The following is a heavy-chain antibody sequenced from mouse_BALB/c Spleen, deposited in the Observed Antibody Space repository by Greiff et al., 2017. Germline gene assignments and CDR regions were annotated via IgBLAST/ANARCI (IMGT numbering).Heavy chain of an antibody. CDR3: ARGYYYGSRQTYAMDY. Sequence: EVKLMESGPELVKPGASVKVSCKASGYAFTSYNMYWVKQSHGKSLEWIGYIDPYNGGTSYNQKFKGKATLTVDKSSSTAYMHLNSLTSEDSAVYYCARGYYYGSRQTYAMDYWGQGTSVTVSS. J-gene: IGHJ4*01. D-gene: IGHD1-1*01. V-gene: IGHV1S135*01. CDR2: IDPYNGGT. CDR1: GYAFTSYN.